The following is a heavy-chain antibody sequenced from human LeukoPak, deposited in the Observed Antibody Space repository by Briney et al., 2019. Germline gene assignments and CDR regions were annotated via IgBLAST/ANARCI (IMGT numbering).Heavy chain of an antibody. D-gene: IGHD3-10*01. CDR1: GYTFTSYD. V-gene: IGHV1-8*02. CDR3: ARDYYRSKGFDP. Sequence: ASVKVSCKASGYTFTSYDINWVRQATGQGLEWMGWMNPNSGNTGYAQKFQGRVTMTRNTSISTAYMELSSLRSEDTAVYYCARDYYRSKGFDPWGQGTLVTVSS. J-gene: IGHJ5*02. CDR2: MNPNSGNT.